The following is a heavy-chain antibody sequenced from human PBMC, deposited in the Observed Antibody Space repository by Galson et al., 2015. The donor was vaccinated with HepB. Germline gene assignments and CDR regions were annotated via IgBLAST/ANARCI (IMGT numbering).Heavy chain of an antibody. Sequence: SLRLSCAASGFTFSSYGMHWVRQAPGKGLEWVAVISYDGTNKYYADSVKGRFTISRDNSKNTLSLQMSSLRPEDTAVYYCVGWQVRSYHYYGMDVWGQGTTVTVSS. CDR1: GFTFSSYG. D-gene: IGHD6-19*01. CDR2: ISYDGTNK. CDR3: VGWQVRSYHYYGMDV. V-gene: IGHV3-30*03. J-gene: IGHJ6*02.